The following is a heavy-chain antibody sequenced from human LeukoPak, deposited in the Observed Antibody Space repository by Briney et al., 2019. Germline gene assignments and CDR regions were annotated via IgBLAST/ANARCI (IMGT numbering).Heavy chain of an antibody. CDR2: SGST. V-gene: IGHV4-38-2*02. CDR1: GYSISSGYY. Sequence: SETLSLTCTVSGYSISSGYYWGWIRQPPGKGLEWIGSGSTYYNPSLKSRVTISVDSSKTQVSLKLSSVTAADTAVYYCARGNDYWGQGTLVTVSS. CDR3: ARGNDY. J-gene: IGHJ4*02.